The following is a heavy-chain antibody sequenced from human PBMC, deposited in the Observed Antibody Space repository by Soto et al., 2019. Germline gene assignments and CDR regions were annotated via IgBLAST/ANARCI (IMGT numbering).Heavy chain of an antibody. CDR2: ISDSGVTT. CDR3: AKDPQYGSTWYIFFDY. J-gene: IGHJ4*02. D-gene: IGHD6-13*01. CDR1: GFTFSRSG. V-gene: IGHV3-23*01. Sequence: HPGGSLRLSXAASGFTFSRSGMSWVRQAPGKGLEWVSSISDSGVTTYYADSVKDRFTISRDNSKNTLFLQMNSLRAEDTAVYYCAKDPQYGSTWYIFFDYWGQGTLVTVSS.